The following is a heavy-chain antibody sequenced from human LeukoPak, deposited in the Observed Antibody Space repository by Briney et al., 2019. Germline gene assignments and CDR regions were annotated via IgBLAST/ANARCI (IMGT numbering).Heavy chain of an antibody. J-gene: IGHJ4*02. V-gene: IGHV3-30*18. CDR1: GFTFSSYG. D-gene: IGHD6-13*01. Sequence: PGGPLRLSCAASGFTFSSYGMHWVRQAPGKGLEWVAVISYDGSNKYYADSVKGRFTISRDNSKNTLYLQMNSLRAEDTAVYYCAKEQTLSSSWYEGGDYWGQGTLVTVSS. CDR2: ISYDGSNK. CDR3: AKEQTLSSSWYEGGDY.